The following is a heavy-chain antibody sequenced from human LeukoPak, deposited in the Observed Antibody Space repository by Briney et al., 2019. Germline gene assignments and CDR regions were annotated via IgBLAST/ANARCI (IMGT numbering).Heavy chain of an antibody. CDR3: ARDPLKRAFDI. CDR1: GFTFSSYS. V-gene: IGHV3-21*01. J-gene: IGHJ3*02. Sequence: GGSLRLSCAASGFTFSSYSMNWVRQAPGKGLEWVSSISSTSSYIYYADSVKGRFAISRDNAKNSLYLQMNSLRAEDTAVYYCARDPLKRAFDIWGQGTMVTVSS. CDR2: ISSTSSYI.